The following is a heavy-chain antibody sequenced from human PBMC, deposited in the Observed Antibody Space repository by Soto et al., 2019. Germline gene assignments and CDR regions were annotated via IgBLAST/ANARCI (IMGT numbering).Heavy chain of an antibody. Sequence: QPGGSLRLSCAASGFTFSSYDMHWVRQATGKGLEWVSAIGTAGDTYYPGSVKGRFTISRENAKNSLYLQMNSLRAGDTAVYYCARGGYSYGYYYYYGMDVWGQGTTVTVSS. J-gene: IGHJ6*02. CDR3: ARGGYSYGYYYYYGMDV. D-gene: IGHD5-18*01. V-gene: IGHV3-13*01. CDR2: IGTAGDT. CDR1: GFTFSSYD.